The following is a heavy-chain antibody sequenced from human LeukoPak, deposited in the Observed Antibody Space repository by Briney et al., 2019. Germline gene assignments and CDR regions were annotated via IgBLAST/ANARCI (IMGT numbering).Heavy chain of an antibody. Sequence: GGSLRLSCEASGFTFSTFAMIWVRQPPGKGLEWVSSIFPSGGEIHYADSVRSRFTISRDSSKSTLSLQMNSLRAEDTAIYYCATYRQVLLPFESWGQGTLVTVSS. J-gene: IGHJ4*02. CDR2: IFPSGGEI. D-gene: IGHD2-8*02. V-gene: IGHV3-23*01. CDR1: GFTFSTFA. CDR3: ATYRQVLLPFES.